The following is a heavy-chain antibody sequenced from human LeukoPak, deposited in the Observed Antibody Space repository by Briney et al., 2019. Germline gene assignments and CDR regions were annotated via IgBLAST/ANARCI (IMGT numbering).Heavy chain of an antibody. J-gene: IGHJ4*02. CDR1: GFTFSSYA. CDR2: ISSSSSYI. Sequence: GGSLRLSCAASGFTFSSYAMSWVRQAPGKGLEWVSSISSSSSYIYYADSVKGRFTISRDNAKNSLYLQMNSLRAEDTAVYYCARDRKSPDFWSLTGFDYWGQGTLVTVSS. CDR3: ARDRKSPDFWSLTGFDY. V-gene: IGHV3-21*01. D-gene: IGHD3-3*01.